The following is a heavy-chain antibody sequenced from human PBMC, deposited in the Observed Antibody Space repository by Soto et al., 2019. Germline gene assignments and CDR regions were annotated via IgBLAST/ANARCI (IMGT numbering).Heavy chain of an antibody. D-gene: IGHD3-3*01. CDR3: ARHVQTAPSTYYDFWSGEHYYYYMDV. J-gene: IGHJ6*03. Sequence: QLQLQESGPGLVKPSETLSLTCTVSGGSISSSSYYWGWIRQPPGKGLEWIGSIYYSGSTYYNPSLKSRVTISVDTSKNQFSLKLSSVTAADTAVYYCARHVQTAPSTYYDFWSGEHYYYYMDVWGKGTTVTVSS. CDR2: IYYSGST. CDR1: GGSISSSSYY. V-gene: IGHV4-39*01.